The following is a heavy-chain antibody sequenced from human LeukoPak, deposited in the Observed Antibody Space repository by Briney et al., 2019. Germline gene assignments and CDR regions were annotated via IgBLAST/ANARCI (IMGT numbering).Heavy chain of an antibody. CDR2: INHGGST. CDR1: GENFSIYF. D-gene: IGHD6-13*01. J-gene: IGHJ4*02. V-gene: IGHV4-34*01. CDR3: ARHRGRWSGDFDY. Sequence: SETLSLTCAVYGENFSIYFYSWIRQPPGKGLEWIGEINHGGSTSYNPSLKSRVTISVDTSKNQFSLKLSSVTAADTAVYYCARHRGRWSGDFDYWGQGTLVTVSS.